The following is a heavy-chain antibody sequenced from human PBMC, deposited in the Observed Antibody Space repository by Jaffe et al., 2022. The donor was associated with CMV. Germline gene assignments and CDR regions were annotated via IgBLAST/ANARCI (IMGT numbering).Heavy chain of an antibody. J-gene: IGHJ4*02. CDR1: GGSVSSGSYY. D-gene: IGHD3-10*01. CDR2: IYYSGST. CDR3: ARGTIGGFGELAPDY. Sequence: QVQLQESGPGLVKPSETLSLTCTVSGGSVSSGSYYWSWIRQPPGKGLEWIGYIYYSGSTNYNPSLKSRVTISVDTSKNQFSLKLSSVTAADTAVYYCARGTIGGFGELAPDYWGQGTLVTVSS. V-gene: IGHV4-61*01.